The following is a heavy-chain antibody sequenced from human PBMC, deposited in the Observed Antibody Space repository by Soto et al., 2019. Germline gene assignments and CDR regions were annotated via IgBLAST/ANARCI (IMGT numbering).Heavy chain of an antibody. CDR3: VTDRGYGHASVPYS. D-gene: IGHD5-18*01. CDR2: ISYDGGLQ. J-gene: IGHJ4*02. Sequence: QAHLVESGGGAVQPGRSLRLSCAASGFTFTSYGMHWVRQAPGTRLEWVAVISYDGGLQHYADSVKGRFTISRDNSKNMVLLQMNSLRAEDTAVYYCVTDRGYGHASVPYSWGQGTLVSVSS. CDR1: GFTFTSYG. V-gene: IGHV3-30*03.